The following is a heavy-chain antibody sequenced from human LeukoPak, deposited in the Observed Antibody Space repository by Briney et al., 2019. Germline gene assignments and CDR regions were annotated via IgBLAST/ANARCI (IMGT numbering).Heavy chain of an antibody. J-gene: IGHJ4*02. CDR3: ARDRSGYY. CDR1: GITFSGYW. Sequence: PGGSLRLSCAASGITFSGYWMSWVRQAPGKGLEWVATINQDGSEKYYVDSVKGRFTISRDNAKNSLYLEMNSLRAEDTAIYYCARDRSGYYWGQGTLVTVSS. CDR2: INQDGSEK. D-gene: IGHD3-3*01. V-gene: IGHV3-7*05.